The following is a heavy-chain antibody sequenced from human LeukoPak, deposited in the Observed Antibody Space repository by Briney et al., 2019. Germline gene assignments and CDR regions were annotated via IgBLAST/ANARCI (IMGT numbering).Heavy chain of an antibody. CDR3: ARDLVANDAFDI. CDR2: INPNSGGT. Sequence: ASVKVSCKASGYTFTGYYMHWVRQAPGQRLEWMGWINPNSGGTNYAQKFQGRVTMTRDTSISTAYMELSRLRSDDTAVYYCARDLVANDAFDIWGQGTMVTVSS. CDR1: GYTFTGYY. V-gene: IGHV1-2*02. D-gene: IGHD2-15*01. J-gene: IGHJ3*02.